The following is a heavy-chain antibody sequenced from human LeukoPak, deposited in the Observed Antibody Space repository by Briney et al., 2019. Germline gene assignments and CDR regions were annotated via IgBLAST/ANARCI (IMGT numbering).Heavy chain of an antibody. CDR1: GFTFSSYA. CDR3: VKENGPRNPNRYFDWLTPDY. Sequence: GGSLRLSCSAPGFTFSSYAMHWVRQAPGKGLEYVSAISSNGGSTYYADSVKGRFTISRDNSKNTLYLQMSILRAEDTAVYYCVKENGPRNPNRYFDWLTPDYWGQGTLVTVSS. V-gene: IGHV3-64D*06. J-gene: IGHJ4*02. D-gene: IGHD3-9*01. CDR2: ISSNGGST.